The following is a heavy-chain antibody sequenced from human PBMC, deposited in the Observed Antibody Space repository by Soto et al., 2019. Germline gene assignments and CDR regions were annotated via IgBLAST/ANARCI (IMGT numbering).Heavy chain of an antibody. CDR3: TTDLGGWPPWVRGAFDI. CDR1: GFTFSNAW. J-gene: IGHJ3*02. D-gene: IGHD3-10*01. Sequence: GGSLRLSCAASGFTFSNAWMSWVRQAPGKGLEWVGRIKSKTDGGTTDYAAPVKGRFTISRDDSKNTLYLQMNSLKTEDTAVYYCTTDLGGWPPWVRGAFDIWGQGTMVTVSS. V-gene: IGHV3-15*01. CDR2: IKSKTDGGTT.